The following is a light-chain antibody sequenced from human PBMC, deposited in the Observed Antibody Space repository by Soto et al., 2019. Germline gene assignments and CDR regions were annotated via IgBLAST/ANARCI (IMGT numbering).Light chain of an antibody. CDR3: QQRSNWPRWT. Sequence: EIVLTQSPAALSLSRGERATLSCRASQSVSSYLAWYQQKPGQAPRLLIYDASNRATGIPARFSGSGSGTDFTLTISSLEPEDFAVYYCQQRSNWPRWTFGQGTKVDIK. CDR2: DAS. V-gene: IGKV3-11*01. CDR1: QSVSSY. J-gene: IGKJ1*01.